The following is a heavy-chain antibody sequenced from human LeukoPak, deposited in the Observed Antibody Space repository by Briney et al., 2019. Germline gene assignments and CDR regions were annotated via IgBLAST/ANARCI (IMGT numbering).Heavy chain of an antibody. CDR3: AKSLDYDILTHLYY. Sequence: GGSLRLSCAASGFTFSSYGMHWVRQAPGKGLEWVAVISYDGSNKYYADSVKGRFTISRDNTKNTLYLQMSSLRAEDTAVYYCAKSLDYDILTHLYYWGQGTLVTVSS. D-gene: IGHD3-9*01. V-gene: IGHV3-30*18. CDR1: GFTFSSYG. J-gene: IGHJ4*02. CDR2: ISYDGSNK.